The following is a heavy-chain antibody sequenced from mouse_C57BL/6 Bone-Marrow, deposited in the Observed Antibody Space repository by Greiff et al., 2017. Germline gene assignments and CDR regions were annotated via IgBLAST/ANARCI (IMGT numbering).Heavy chain of an antibody. CDR1: GYTFTSYT. CDR2: INPSSGYT. CDR3: ARLLYAMDY. J-gene: IGHJ4*01. V-gene: IGHV1-4*01. Sequence: QVQLQQSGAELARPGASVKMSCKASGYTFTSYTMHWVKQRPGQGLEWIGYINPSSGYTKYNQKFKDKATLTADKSSSTAYMQRRSLTAEDAAVYYCARLLYAMDYWGQGTSVTVSS.